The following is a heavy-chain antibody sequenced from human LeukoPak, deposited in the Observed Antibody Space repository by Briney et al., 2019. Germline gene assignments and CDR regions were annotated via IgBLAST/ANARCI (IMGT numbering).Heavy chain of an antibody. D-gene: IGHD6-6*01. CDR3: AKGGIMQSSSPGLQYFDL. V-gene: IGHV3-23*01. J-gene: IGHJ2*01. CDR2: IGDSGGST. Sequence: GGSLRLSCAASGFTFSSYAMSWVRQAPGKGLEWVSVIGDSGGSTYYADSVKGRFTISRDNSKNTLYLQMNSLRAEDTAVYYWAKGGIMQSSSPGLQYFDLWGRGTLVSVSS. CDR1: GFTFSSYA.